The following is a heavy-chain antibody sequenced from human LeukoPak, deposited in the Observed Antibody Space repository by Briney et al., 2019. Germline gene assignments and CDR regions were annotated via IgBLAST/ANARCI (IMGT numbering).Heavy chain of an antibody. CDR1: GDSIRSGTYY. V-gene: IGHV4-61*02. CDR3: ARGGGATRIDY. CDR2: IYTSGST. D-gene: IGHD5-12*01. J-gene: IGHJ4*02. Sequence: SQTLSLTCSVSGDSIRSGTYYWSWIRQPAGKGLEWIGRIYTSGSTSYNPSLKSRVTLSVDTSKNQFSLKLTSVTAADTAVYYCARGGGATRIDYWGQGTLVTVSS.